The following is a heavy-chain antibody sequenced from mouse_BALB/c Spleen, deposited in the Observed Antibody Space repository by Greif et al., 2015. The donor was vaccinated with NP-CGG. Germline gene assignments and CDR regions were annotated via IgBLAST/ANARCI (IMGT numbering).Heavy chain of an antibody. V-gene: IGHV5-17*02. CDR3: ARSGYDYGYAMDY. D-gene: IGHD2-4*01. CDR2: ISSGSSTI. J-gene: IGHJ4*01. Sequence: EVMLVESGGGLAQPGGSRKLSCAASGFTFSSFGMHWVRQAPEKGLELVAYISSGSSTIYYADTVKGRFTISRDNPKNTLFLQMTSLRSEDTAMYYCARSGYDYGYAMDYWGQGTSVTVSS. CDR1: GFTFSSFG.